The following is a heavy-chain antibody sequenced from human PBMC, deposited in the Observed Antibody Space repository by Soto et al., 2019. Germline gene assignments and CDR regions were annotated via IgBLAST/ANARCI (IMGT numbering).Heavy chain of an antibody. Sequence: AASVKVSCKASGGTFSSYTISWVRQAPGQGLEWMGRIIPILGNTEYSQKFQGRVTITRDTSASTAYMELSSLRSEDTAVYYCARDTAPSYVWGQGTTVTVSS. CDR3: ARDTAPSYV. V-gene: IGHV1-69*08. D-gene: IGHD4-17*01. CDR1: GGTFSSYT. J-gene: IGHJ6*02. CDR2: IIPILGNT.